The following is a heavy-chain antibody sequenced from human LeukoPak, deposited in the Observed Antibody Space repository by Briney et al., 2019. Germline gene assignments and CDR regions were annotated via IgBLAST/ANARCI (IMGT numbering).Heavy chain of an antibody. CDR2: INPNSGGT. V-gene: IGHV1-2*02. D-gene: IGHD6-19*01. CDR1: GYTFTGYY. Sequence: GASVKVSCKASGYTFTGYYLHWVRQAPGQGLEWMGWINPNSGGTNYAQKLQGRVTMTRDTPISTAYMELSRLKSDDTAVYYCARGQLEIDSSGTFDYWGQGTLVTVSP. J-gene: IGHJ4*02. CDR3: ARGQLEIDSSGTFDY.